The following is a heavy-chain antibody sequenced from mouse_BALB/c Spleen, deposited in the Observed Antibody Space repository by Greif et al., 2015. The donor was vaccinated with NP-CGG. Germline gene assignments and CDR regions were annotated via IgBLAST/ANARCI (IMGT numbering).Heavy chain of an antibody. Sequence: EVKVVDSGGGLVQPGGSMKLSCVASGFTFSNYWMNWVRQSPEKGLEWVAEIRLKSNNYATHYAESVKGRFTISRDDSKSSVYLQMNNLRAEDTGIYYCTRDDYYAMDYWGQGTSVTVSS. V-gene: IGHV6-6*02. CDR2: IRLKSNNYAT. CDR3: TRDDYYAMDY. J-gene: IGHJ4*01. CDR1: GFTFSNYW.